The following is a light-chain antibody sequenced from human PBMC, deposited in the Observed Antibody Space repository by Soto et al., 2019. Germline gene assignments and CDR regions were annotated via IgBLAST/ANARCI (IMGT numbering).Light chain of an antibody. CDR2: DAS. V-gene: IGKV3-11*01. CDR1: RSVSSR. CDR3: HQRQYWPPIA. J-gene: IGKJ5*01. Sequence: EIVVTQSPGNLSLSPGERATLSCRASRSVSSRLAWYRQKPGQAPRLLIADASNRATGIPARFSGSGSGTDFTLTISSLEPEDFAVYYCHQRQYWPPIAFGQGTRLEIK.